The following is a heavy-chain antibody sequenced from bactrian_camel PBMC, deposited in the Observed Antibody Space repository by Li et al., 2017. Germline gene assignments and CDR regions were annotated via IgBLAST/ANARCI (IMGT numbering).Heavy chain of an antibody. J-gene: IGHJ6*01. Sequence: QVQLVESGGGLVQPGGSLRFACAASGFAFSSSSMHWVRQGPGKGLDWVSAITWSGDSTVYADSVKGQFTISRDNAKNTLYLRLNSLKTEDTAMYYCAADSLLGPGTFFGYWGQGTQVTVS. CDR2: ITWSGDST. CDR1: GFAFSSSS. CDR3: AADSLLGPGTFFGY. D-gene: IGHD7*01. V-gene: IGHV3S1*01.